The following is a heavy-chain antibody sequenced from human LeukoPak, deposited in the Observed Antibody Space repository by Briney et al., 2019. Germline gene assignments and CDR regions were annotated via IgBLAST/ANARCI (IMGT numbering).Heavy chain of an antibody. CDR1: GGTFSSYA. J-gene: IGHJ4*02. CDR3: ASLHCSGGSCYLADY. V-gene: IGHV1-69*13. D-gene: IGHD2-15*01. CDR2: IIPIFGTA. Sequence: GASVKVSCKASGGTFSSYAISWVRQAPGQGLEWMGGIIPIFGTANYAQKFQGRVTITADESTSTAYMELSSLRSEDTAVYYCASLHCSGGSCYLADYWGQGTLVTVSS.